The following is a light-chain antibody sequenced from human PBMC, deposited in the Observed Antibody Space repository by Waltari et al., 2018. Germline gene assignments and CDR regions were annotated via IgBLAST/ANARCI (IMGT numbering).Light chain of an antibody. CDR1: SSDVGGYNY. CDR3: SSYISSSTLEL. CDR2: DVS. V-gene: IGLV2-14*03. J-gene: IGLJ2*01. Sequence: QSALTQPASVSGSPGQSINISCTGTSSDVGGYNYVSWYQQNPGKAPQLMIYDVSNRPSGVSNRFSGAKSGNTASLTISGLQAEDEADYYCSSYISSSTLELFGGGTSLTVL.